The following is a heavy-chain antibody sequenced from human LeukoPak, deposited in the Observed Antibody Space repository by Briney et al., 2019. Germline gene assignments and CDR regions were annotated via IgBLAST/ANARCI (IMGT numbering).Heavy chain of an antibody. Sequence: ASVKVSCKASGYTFTNYGIGWVRQAPGQGLEWMGWISAYNGNTDYAQKLQGRVTMTTDTSTSTAYMELRSLRSDDTAVYYCARAPEPVLLWFGESNYGMDVWGQGTTVTVSS. CDR3: ARAPEPVLLWFGESNYGMDV. J-gene: IGHJ6*02. CDR2: ISAYNGNT. CDR1: GYTFTNYG. D-gene: IGHD3-10*01. V-gene: IGHV1-18*01.